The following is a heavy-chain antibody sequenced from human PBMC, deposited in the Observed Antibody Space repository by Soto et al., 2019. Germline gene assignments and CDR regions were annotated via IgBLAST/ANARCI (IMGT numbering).Heavy chain of an antibody. D-gene: IGHD2-21*01. V-gene: IGHV4-61*01. CDR2: IHYSGST. J-gene: IGHJ4*02. CDR3: TRGGDAYKNGH. CDR1: GGSVSIGTYY. Sequence: QVQLQESGPGLVKPSETLSLTCTVPGGSVSIGTYYWSWIRQPPGKGLEWIGFIHYSGSTNYNPSLKSRGTMSVDTSKNQFSLKLTSVNAADTAVYFCTRGGDAYKNGHWGQGTLVTVSS.